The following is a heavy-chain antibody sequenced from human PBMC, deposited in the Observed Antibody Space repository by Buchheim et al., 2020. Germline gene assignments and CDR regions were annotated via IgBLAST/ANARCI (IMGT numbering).Heavy chain of an antibody. Sequence: QVQLVESGGGVVQPGRSLRLSCAASGFTFSSYGIHWVRQAPGKGLEWVAAISYDGNNKYHADSVKGRFTISRDDSKNTLYLQMNSLRAEDTAVYYCVKGAGGAIYNWFDPWGQGTL. D-gene: IGHD4-23*01. CDR3: VKGAGGAIYNWFDP. CDR2: ISYDGNNK. V-gene: IGHV3-30*18. CDR1: GFTFSSYG. J-gene: IGHJ5*02.